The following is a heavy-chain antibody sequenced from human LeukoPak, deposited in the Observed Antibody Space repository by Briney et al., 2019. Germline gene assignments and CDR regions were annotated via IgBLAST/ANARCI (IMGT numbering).Heavy chain of an antibody. CDR2: IYPDDSDT. CDR3: ARLSYYGILTGYPTALDY. J-gene: IGHJ4*02. CDR1: GYSFTNYW. D-gene: IGHD3-9*01. Sequence: GESLKISCKGSGYSFTNYWIGWVRQMPGQGLEWMGSIYPDDSDTRYGPSFQGQVTISADKSIRTAYLQWSSLKASDTAMYYCARLSYYGILTGYPTALDYWGQGTLVTVSS. V-gene: IGHV5-51*01.